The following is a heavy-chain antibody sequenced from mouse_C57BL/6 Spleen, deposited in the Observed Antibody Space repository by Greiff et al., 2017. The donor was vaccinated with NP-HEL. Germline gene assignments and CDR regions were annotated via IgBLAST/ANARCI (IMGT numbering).Heavy chain of an antibody. V-gene: IGHV1-81*01. CDR1: GYTFTSYG. CDR3: ARGRNGNPYYAMDY. Sequence: QVQLQQSGAELARPGASVKLSCKASGYTFTSYGISWVKQRTGQGLEWIGEIYPRSGNTYYNEKFKGKATLTADKSSSTAYMVLRSLTSEDSAVYFCARGRNGNPYYAMDYWGQGTSVTVSS. D-gene: IGHD2-1*01. CDR2: IYPRSGNT. J-gene: IGHJ4*01.